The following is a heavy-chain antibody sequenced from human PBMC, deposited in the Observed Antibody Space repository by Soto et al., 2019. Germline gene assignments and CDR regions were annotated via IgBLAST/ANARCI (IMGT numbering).Heavy chain of an antibody. CDR3: APPPDLYGDYGGGRAFDI. D-gene: IGHD4-17*01. J-gene: IGHJ3*02. V-gene: IGHV3-23*01. CDR2: ISGSGGST. Sequence: EVQLLESGGGSVQPGGSLRLSCAASGFTFSSYAMSWVRQAPGKGLEWVSAISGSGGSTYYADSVKGRFTISRDNSKNTLYLQMNSLRAEDTAVYYCAPPPDLYGDYGGGRAFDIWGQGTMVTVSS. CDR1: GFTFSSYA.